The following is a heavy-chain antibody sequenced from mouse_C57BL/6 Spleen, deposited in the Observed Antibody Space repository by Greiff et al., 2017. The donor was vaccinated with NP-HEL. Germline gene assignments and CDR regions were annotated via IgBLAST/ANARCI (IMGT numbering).Heavy chain of an antibody. CDR1: GFTFSSYG. CDR3: ARHFNFYLDY. CDR2: ISSGGSYT. J-gene: IGHJ2*01. V-gene: IGHV5-6*01. Sequence: EVQVVESGGDLVKPGGSLKLSCAASGFTFSSYGMSWVRQTPDKRLEWVATISSGGSYTYYPDSVKGRFTISRDNAKNTLYLQMSSLKSEDTAMYYCARHFNFYLDYWGQGTTLTVSS. D-gene: IGHD1-3*01.